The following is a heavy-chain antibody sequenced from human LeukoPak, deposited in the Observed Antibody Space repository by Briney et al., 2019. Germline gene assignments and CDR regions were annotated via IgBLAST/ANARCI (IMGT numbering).Heavy chain of an antibody. CDR3: DLYGGNPPYYYYGMDV. CDR2: ISYDGSNK. CDR1: GFTFSSYA. D-gene: IGHD4-17*01. V-gene: IGHV3-30-3*01. J-gene: IGHJ6*02. Sequence: PGRSLRLSCAASGFTFSSYAMHWVRQAPGKGLEWVAVISYDGSNKYYADSVKGRFTISRDNSKNTLYLQMNSLRAEDTAVYYCDLYGGNPPYYYYGMDVWGQGTTVTVSS.